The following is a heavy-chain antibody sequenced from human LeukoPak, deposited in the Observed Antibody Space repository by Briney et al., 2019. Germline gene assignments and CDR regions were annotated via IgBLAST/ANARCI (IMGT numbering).Heavy chain of an antibody. CDR2: ISWNSGDI. V-gene: IGHV3-9*01. D-gene: IGHD1-26*01. CDR1: GFTFDDYA. J-gene: IGHJ4*02. Sequence: GGSLRLSCAASGFTFDDYAMHWVRQAPGKGLEWVSGISWNSGDIGYADSVKGRFTISGDNAKNSLYLQMNSLRAEDTALYYCAKDSGSYSSYFDYWGQGTLVTVSS. CDR3: AKDSGSYSSYFDY.